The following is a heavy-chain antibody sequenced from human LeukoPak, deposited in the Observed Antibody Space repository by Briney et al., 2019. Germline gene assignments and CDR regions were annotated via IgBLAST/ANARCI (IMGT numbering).Heavy chain of an antibody. CDR2: ISWDGGST. Sequence: PGGSLRLSCAASGFTFDDYAMHWVRQAPGKGLEWVSLISWDGGSTYYADSVKGRFTISRDNSKNSLYLQMNSLRAEDTASYYCAKASDSSSGADYWGQGTLVTVSS. J-gene: IGHJ4*02. V-gene: IGHV3-43D*04. D-gene: IGHD6-13*01. CDR1: GFTFDDYA. CDR3: AKASDSSSGADY.